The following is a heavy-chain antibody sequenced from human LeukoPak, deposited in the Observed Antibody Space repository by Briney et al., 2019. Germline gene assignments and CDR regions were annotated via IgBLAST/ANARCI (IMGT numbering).Heavy chain of an antibody. V-gene: IGHV1-2*02. CDR2: INPNSGGA. J-gene: IGHJ4*02. Sequence: GASVKVSCKASGYTFTGYYMHWVRQAPGQGLEWMGWINPNSGGANYAQKLQGRVTMTTDTSTSTAYMELRSLRSDDTAVYYCARAKYPIVLMVYAAPMGFDYWGQGTLVTVPS. CDR3: ARAKYPIVLMVYAAPMGFDY. D-gene: IGHD2-8*01. CDR1: GYTFTGYY.